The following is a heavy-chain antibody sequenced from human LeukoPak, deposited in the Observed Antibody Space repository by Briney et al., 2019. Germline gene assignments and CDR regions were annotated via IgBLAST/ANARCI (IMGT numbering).Heavy chain of an antibody. V-gene: IGHV3-66*02. CDR1: GFTVSSNY. CDR2: IYSGGST. J-gene: IGHJ4*02. D-gene: IGHD6-6*01. CDR3: ARASIAARPFDY. Sequence: GGSLRLSCAASGFTVSSNYMSWVRQAPGKGLEWVSVIYSGGSTYYADSVKGRFTISRDNSKNTLYLQMNSLRAEDAAVYYCARASIAARPFDYWGQGTLVTVSS.